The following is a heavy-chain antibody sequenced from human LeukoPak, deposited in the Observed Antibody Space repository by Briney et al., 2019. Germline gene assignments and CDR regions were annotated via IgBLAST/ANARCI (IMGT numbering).Heavy chain of an antibody. V-gene: IGHV1-69*04. J-gene: IGHJ4*02. D-gene: IGHD3-22*01. CDR1: GGTFSSYA. CDR2: IIPILGIA. CDR3: ARVHYDSSGYYYVDYFDY. Sequence: SVEVSCKASGGTFSSYAISWVRQAPGQGLEWMGRIIPILGIANYAQKFQGRVTITADKSTSTAYMELSSLRSEDTAVYYCARVHYDSSGYYYVDYFDYWGQGTLVTVSS.